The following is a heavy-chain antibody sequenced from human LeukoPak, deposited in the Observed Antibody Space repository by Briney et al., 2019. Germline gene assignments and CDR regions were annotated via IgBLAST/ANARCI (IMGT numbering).Heavy chain of an antibody. Sequence: SETLSLTCTVSGGSISSYYWSWIRQPPGKGLEWIGYIYYSGSTNYNPSLKSRVTISVDTSKNQFSLKLSSVTAADTAVYYCARGHSPGISLNWFDPWGQGTLVTVSS. CDR1: GGSISSYY. V-gene: IGHV4-59*01. CDR3: ARGHSPGISLNWFDP. D-gene: IGHD2-15*01. CDR2: IYYSGST. J-gene: IGHJ5*02.